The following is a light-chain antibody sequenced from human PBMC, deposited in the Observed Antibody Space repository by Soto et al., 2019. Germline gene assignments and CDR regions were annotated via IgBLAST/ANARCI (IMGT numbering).Light chain of an antibody. J-gene: IGLJ3*02. V-gene: IGLV2-8*01. CDR1: SSDVGGYNF. CDR2: EVS. CDR3: NSYGGSSNVV. Sequence: QSVLTQPPSASGSPGQSVTIPCTGTSSDVGGYNFVSWYQQHPGKAPKIIIYEVSKRASGVPDRFSGSKSGNTASLTVSGLQADDEADYYCNSYGGSSNVVFGGGTKLTVL.